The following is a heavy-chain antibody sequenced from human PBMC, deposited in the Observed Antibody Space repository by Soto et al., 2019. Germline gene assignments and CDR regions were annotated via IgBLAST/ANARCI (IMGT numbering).Heavy chain of an antibody. D-gene: IGHD3-22*01. Sequence: QVELVQSGAEVKKPGSSVKVSCQASEDTFRNYAISWVRQAPGQGLEWMGGIISIFGTANYAQKCQCRVTITADTSANTVYLELSSLRSEDTAVYYCASTKYDSSAYYYWYLGLWGRGTLVTVSS. V-gene: IGHV1-69*06. J-gene: IGHJ2*01. CDR3: ASTKYDSSAYYYWYLGL. CDR2: IISIFGTA. CDR1: EDTFRNYA.